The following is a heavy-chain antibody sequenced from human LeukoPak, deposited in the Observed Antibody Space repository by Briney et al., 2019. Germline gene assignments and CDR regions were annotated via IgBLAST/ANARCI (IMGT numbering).Heavy chain of an antibody. V-gene: IGHV3-21*01. CDR2: ISSSSSYI. CDR3: ARTWQVAGYFDY. Sequence: GGSLRLSCAAAGFTFSSYSMNWVRQAPGKGLELVSSISSSSSYIYYADSLKGRFTISRNNAKNSLYLQMNSLRAEDTAVYYCARTWQVAGYFDYWGQGTLVTVSS. CDR1: GFTFSSYS. J-gene: IGHJ4*02. D-gene: IGHD6-19*01.